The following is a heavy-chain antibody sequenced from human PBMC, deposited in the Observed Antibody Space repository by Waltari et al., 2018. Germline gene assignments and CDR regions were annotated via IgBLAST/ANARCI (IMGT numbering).Heavy chain of an antibody. D-gene: IGHD6-13*01. CDR2: ISSNGGST. Sequence: EVQLVESGGGLVQPGGSLRLSGAASGFPFSSYAMHWVRQAPGKGLEYVSAISSNGGSTYYANSVKGRFTISRDNSKNTLYLQMGSLRAEDMAVYYCAREGSSWSGAFDIWGQGTMVTVSS. V-gene: IGHV3-64*01. CDR3: AREGSSWSGAFDI. CDR1: GFPFSSYA. J-gene: IGHJ3*02.